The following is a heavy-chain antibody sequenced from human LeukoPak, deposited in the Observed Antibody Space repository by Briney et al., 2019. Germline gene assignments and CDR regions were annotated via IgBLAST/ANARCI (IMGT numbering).Heavy chain of an antibody. D-gene: IGHD3-10*01. V-gene: IGHV3-7*01. Sequence: PGGSLRLSCAVSGFTFSSYWMGWVRQAPGKGLAWVANIKQDGSEKYYVDSVKGRFTISRDNAKNSLYLQMNSLRAEDTAVYYCAREKETLLSITMVRGLIRRHYYMDVWGKGTTVTISS. CDR3: AREKETLLSITMVRGLIRRHYYMDV. J-gene: IGHJ6*03. CDR1: GFTFSSYW. CDR2: IKQDGSEK.